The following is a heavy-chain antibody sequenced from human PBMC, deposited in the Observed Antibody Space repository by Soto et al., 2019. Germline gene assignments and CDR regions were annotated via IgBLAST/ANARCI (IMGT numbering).Heavy chain of an antibody. J-gene: IGHJ3*02. CDR2: IWYDGSNK. Sequence: GGSLRLSCAASGFTFSSYGMHWVRQAPGKGLEWVAVIWYDGSNKYYADSVKGRFTISRDNSKNTLYLQMNSLRAEDTAVYYCARDDGIVVVPAAEPNDAFDIWGQGTMVTVS. D-gene: IGHD2-2*01. V-gene: IGHV3-33*01. CDR3: ARDDGIVVVPAAEPNDAFDI. CDR1: GFTFSSYG.